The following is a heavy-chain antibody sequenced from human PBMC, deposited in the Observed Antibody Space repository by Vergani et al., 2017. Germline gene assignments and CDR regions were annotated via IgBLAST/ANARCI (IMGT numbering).Heavy chain of an antibody. CDR1: GFTFTNFA. CDR3: ARGNSLGSY. D-gene: IGHD1-7*01. CDR2: ISGSGGFT. J-gene: IGHJ4*02. V-gene: IGHV3-23*01. Sequence: EVQLLESGGNLVQPGGSLRLSCAASGFTFTNFAMTWVRQAPGEGLEWVSGISGSGGFTYYADSVKGRFTISRDNSKKSLYLQMNSLRGEDTAVYYCARGNSLGSYWGQGTLVTVSS.